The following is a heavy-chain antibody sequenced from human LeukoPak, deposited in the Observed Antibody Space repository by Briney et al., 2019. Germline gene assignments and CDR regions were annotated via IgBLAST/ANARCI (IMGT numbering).Heavy chain of an antibody. CDR2: IYTSGST. Sequence: SQTLSLTCTVSGGSISSGSYYWSWIRQPAGKGLEWIGHIYTSGSTNYNPSLKSRVTISVDTSKNQFSLKLSSVTAADTAVYYCARDNTYSSGRPDAFDIWGQGTMVTVSS. V-gene: IGHV4-61*09. J-gene: IGHJ3*02. CDR1: GGSISSGSYY. CDR3: ARDNTYSSGRPDAFDI. D-gene: IGHD6-19*01.